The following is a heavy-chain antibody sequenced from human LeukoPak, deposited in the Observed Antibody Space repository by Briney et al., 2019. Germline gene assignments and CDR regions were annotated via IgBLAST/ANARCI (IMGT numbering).Heavy chain of an antibody. D-gene: IGHD1-26*01. V-gene: IGHV5-51*01. CDR1: GYSFTSYW. CDR2: IYPGDSDT. Sequence: GESLKISCKGSGYSFTSYWIGWVRQMPGKGLEWMGIIYPGDSDTRYSPSFQGQVTISADKSISTAYLQWSSLKASDTAMYYCARRGLVGATIASDYYMDVWGKGTTVTVSS. CDR3: ARRGLVGATIASDYYMDV. J-gene: IGHJ6*03.